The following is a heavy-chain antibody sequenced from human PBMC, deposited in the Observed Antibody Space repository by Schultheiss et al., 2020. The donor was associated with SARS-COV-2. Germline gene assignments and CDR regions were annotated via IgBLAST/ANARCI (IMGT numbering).Heavy chain of an antibody. CDR2: IYHSGST. CDR1: GGSFSGYY. Sequence: SETLSLTCAVYGGSFSGYYWGWIRQPPGKGLEWIGSIYHSGSTYYNPSLKSRVTISVDTSKNQFSLKLSSVTAADTAVYYCARMGARLRFLSWYYYGMDVWGQGTTVTVSS. V-gene: IGHV4-34*01. J-gene: IGHJ6*02. CDR3: ARMGARLRFLSWYYYGMDV. D-gene: IGHD3-3*01.